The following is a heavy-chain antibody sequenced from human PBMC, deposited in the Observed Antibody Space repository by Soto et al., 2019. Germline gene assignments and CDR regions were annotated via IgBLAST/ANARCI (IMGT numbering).Heavy chain of an antibody. D-gene: IGHD1-1*01. CDR2: MNPNSGNT. V-gene: IGHV1-8*01. J-gene: IGHJ4*02. CDR1: GYTFTSYD. CDR3: ARVPLRWNKAALDY. Sequence: QVQLVQSGAEVKKPGASVKVSCKASGYTFTSYDINWVRQASGQGLEWMGWMNPNSGNTGYAQKFQGRVTMTRNTSISTAYMELSSLRSEDTAVYYCARVPLRWNKAALDYWGQGTLVTVSS.